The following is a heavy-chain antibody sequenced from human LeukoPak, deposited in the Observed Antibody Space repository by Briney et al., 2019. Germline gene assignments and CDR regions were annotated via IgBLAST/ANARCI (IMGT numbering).Heavy chain of an antibody. V-gene: IGHV1-24*01. CDR1: GYTLTELS. D-gene: IGHD3-3*01. J-gene: IGHJ4*02. Sequence: ASVKVSCKVSGYTLTELSMHWVRQAPGKGLEWMGGFDPEDGETIYAQKFQGRVTMTEDTSTDTAYMELSSLRSEDTAVYYCATTLAEWGVFDYWGQGTLVTVSS. CDR3: ATTLAEWGVFDY. CDR2: FDPEDGET.